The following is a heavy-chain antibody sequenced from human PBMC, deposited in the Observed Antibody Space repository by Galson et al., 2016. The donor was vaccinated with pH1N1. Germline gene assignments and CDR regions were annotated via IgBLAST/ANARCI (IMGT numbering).Heavy chain of an antibody. CDR3: AHRRSPYVDFCGGPNWFDS. D-gene: IGHD3-3*01. CDR2: IDWDDDK. Sequence: PALVRPTQARRVSGRCAGCARRRGVRWGCGGGEPPGRALEWLALIDWDDDKYYTTSLKTRLTISKDTSKNQVVLTMTNMDPVDTATYYCAHRRSPYVDFCGGPNWFDSWG. V-gene: IGHV2-70*20. CDR1: GCARRRGVRW. J-gene: IGHJ5*01.